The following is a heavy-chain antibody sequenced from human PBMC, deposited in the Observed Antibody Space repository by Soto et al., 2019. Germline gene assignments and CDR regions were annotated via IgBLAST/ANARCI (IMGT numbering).Heavy chain of an antibody. CDR3: VRQPRRTVPRQHDYYFDT. CDR1: GASISSRNYY. D-gene: IGHD4-17*01. Sequence: SETLSLTCNVSGASISSRNYYWGWIRQSPGKGLEWFGSIFYSGSTYYNPSLKSRITISILTSQNQFSLRLTSVTAADTAVYYCVRQPRRTVPRQHDYYFDTWGTGNLVTVS. CDR2: IFYSGST. J-gene: IGHJ4*02. V-gene: IGHV4-39*01.